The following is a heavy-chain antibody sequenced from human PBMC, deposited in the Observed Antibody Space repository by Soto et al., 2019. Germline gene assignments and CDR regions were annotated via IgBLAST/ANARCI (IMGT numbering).Heavy chain of an antibody. CDR2: IYYSGST. D-gene: IGHD2-15*01. J-gene: IGHJ1*01. Sequence: SETLSLTCTVSGGSISSYYWSWIRQPPGKGLEWIGYIYYSGSTNYNPSLKCRVTISVDTSKNQFSLKLSSVTAADTAVYYCARVTPSFDLWGQGILVTVSS. CDR3: ARVTPSFDL. V-gene: IGHV4-59*01. CDR1: GGSISSYY.